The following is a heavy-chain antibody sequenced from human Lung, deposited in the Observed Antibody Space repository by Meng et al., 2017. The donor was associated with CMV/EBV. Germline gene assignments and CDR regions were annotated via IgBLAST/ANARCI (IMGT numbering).Heavy chain of an antibody. D-gene: IGHD2/OR15-2a*01. Sequence: ASXXVSXKTSGYNFRHHGISWLRQAPGQSLEWIGWITPYNGDTKYEQKVQGRLTMTTDTFTNTVYMDLRSLRSDDTAAYFCATDGPTSMEPFKYWGQGTRVTVSS. CDR2: ITPYNGDT. J-gene: IGHJ4*02. CDR3: ATDGPTSMEPFKY. CDR1: GYNFRHHG. V-gene: IGHV1-18*01.